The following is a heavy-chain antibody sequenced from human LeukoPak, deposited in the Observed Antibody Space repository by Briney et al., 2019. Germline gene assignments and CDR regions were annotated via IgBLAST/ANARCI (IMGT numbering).Heavy chain of an antibody. CDR1: GYTFTSNY. J-gene: IGHJ4*02. D-gene: IGHD6-13*01. V-gene: IGHV1-46*01. Sequence: GASVKVSCKAFGYTFTSNYMHWVRQAPGQGPEWMGVISPSGGSTTYAQKFQGRVTLTRDMSTSTDYLELSSLRSEDTAVYYCARCPYSSSWYISLGATHFDYWGQGTLVTVSS. CDR2: ISPSGGST. CDR3: ARCPYSSSWYISLGATHFDY.